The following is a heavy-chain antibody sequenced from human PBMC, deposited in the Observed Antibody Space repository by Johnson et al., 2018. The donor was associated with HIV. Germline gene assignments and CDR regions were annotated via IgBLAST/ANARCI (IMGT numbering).Heavy chain of an antibody. CDR2: ISYDGSNK. V-gene: IGHV3-30*03. Sequence: VQLVESGGGVVQPGRSLRLSCAASGFTFSSYGMHWVRQAPGKGLEWVAVISYDGSNKYYADSVKGRFTISRDNSKNTLYLQMNSLRAEDTAVYYCARDGGETVVGSGAFDIWGQGTMVTVSS. CDR1: GFTFSSYG. D-gene: IGHD4-23*01. J-gene: IGHJ3*02. CDR3: ARDGGETVVGSGAFDI.